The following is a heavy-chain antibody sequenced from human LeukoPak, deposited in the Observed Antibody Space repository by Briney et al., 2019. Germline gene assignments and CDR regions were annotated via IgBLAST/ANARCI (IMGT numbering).Heavy chain of an antibody. CDR1: GYTFTGYY. V-gene: IGHV1-2*02. D-gene: IGHD6-13*01. J-gene: IGHJ4*02. CDR3: ARVYSSSWFQDFDY. CDR2: INPNSGGT. Sequence: ASVKVSCKASGYTFTGYYMHWVRQAPGQGLEWMGWINPNSGGTNYAQKFQGRVTMTRDTSISTAYMELSRLRSDDTAVYYCARVYSSSWFQDFDYWGQGTLVTVSS.